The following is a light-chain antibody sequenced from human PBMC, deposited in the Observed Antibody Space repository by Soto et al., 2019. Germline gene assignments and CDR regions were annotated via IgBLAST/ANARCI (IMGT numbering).Light chain of an antibody. CDR3: QQSYSTPIT. CDR1: QGVTTN. Sequence: EIGVTQSPASLSVSPGERVTLSCRAGQGVTTNFACYQQKSGQSPRLLIHGATTRATGIPARFSGSGSGTDFTLTISSLQPEDFATYSCQQSYSTPITFGQGTRLEL. V-gene: IGKV3-15*01. CDR2: GAT. J-gene: IGKJ5*01.